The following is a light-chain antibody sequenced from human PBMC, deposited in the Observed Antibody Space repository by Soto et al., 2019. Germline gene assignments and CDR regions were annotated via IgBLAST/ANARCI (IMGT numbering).Light chain of an antibody. CDR3: QHYKTWPWT. CDR2: GAS. CDR1: QSVSSD. Sequence: EIVMTQSPATQSVSPGERATLSCRASQSVSSDLAWYQQKPGQTPRLVIYGASTRATGIPARFSGSGSGTEFTLTISSLQSEDFAVYYCQHYKTWPWTFGQGTKVDIK. J-gene: IGKJ1*01. V-gene: IGKV3-15*01.